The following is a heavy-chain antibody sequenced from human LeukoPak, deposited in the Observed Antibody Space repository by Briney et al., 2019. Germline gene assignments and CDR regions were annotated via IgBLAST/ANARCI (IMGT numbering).Heavy chain of an antibody. CDR2: ISWNSGSI. D-gene: IGHD6-13*01. J-gene: IGHJ6*03. CDR1: GFTFDDYA. CDR3: ARGNSSSWYNYYYMDV. Sequence: GGSLRLSCAASGFTFDDYAMHWVRQAPGKGLEWVSGISWNSGSIGYADSVKGRFTISRDNAKNSLYLQMNSLRAEDTAVYYCARGNSSSWYNYYYMDVWGKGTTVTVSS. V-gene: IGHV3-9*01.